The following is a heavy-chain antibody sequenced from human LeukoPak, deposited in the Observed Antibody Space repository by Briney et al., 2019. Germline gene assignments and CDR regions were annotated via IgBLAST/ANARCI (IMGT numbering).Heavy chain of an antibody. V-gene: IGHV4-38-2*01. CDR3: ARVGYCSGGSCYDLRFDY. Sequence: SETRSLTCAVSGYSISSGYYWGWIRQPPGKGLEWIGSIYHSGSTYYNPSLKSRVTISVDTSKNQFSLKLSSVTAADTAVYYCARVGYCSGGSCYDLRFDYWGQGTLVTVSS. J-gene: IGHJ4*02. CDR2: IYHSGST. D-gene: IGHD2-15*01. CDR1: GYSISSGYY.